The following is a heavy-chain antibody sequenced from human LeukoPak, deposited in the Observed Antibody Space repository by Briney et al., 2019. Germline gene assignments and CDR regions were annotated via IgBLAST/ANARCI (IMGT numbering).Heavy chain of an antibody. J-gene: IGHJ4*02. CDR1: GGSFSGYY. CDR3: ARGALSNEYQLPDPAFDY. D-gene: IGHD2-2*01. V-gene: IGHV4-34*01. Sequence: SQTLSLTCAVYGGSFSGYYWSWVRQPPGKGLEWSGEINHSGSTNYYPTLKSRVTISVDTSKSRFSLKLSSVSAADTAVYYCARGALSNEYQLPDPAFDYWGQGTLVTVSS. CDR2: INHSGST.